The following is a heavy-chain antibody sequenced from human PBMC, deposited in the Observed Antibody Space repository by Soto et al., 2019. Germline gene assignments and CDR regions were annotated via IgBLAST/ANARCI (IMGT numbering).Heavy chain of an antibody. CDR1: GFTFSSYS. V-gene: IGHV3-30*18. CDR3: AKEGVSPRSYNGDFDY. D-gene: IGHD2-15*01. J-gene: IGHJ4*02. Sequence: QVQLVGSGGGVVQPGRSLRLSCAASGFTFSSYSMHWFRQAPGKGLEWVAVVSYDGTIEYYADSVKGRFTVSRDNSKNTLSLQMNSLGAEDSAVYYCAKEGVSPRSYNGDFDYRGQGTLVTVSS. CDR2: VSYDGTIE.